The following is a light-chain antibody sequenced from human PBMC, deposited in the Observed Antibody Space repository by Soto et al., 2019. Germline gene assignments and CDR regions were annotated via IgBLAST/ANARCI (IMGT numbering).Light chain of an antibody. CDR1: SSNIGAGYD. CDR2: GST. Sequence: QSVLTQPPSVSGAPGQRVTISCTGSSSNIGAGYDVHWYQQLPGTAPKLLIYGSTNRPSGVPDRFSGSKSDTSVSLAITGLQAEDEADYFCQTFDASLSGRVFGGGTKVTVL. J-gene: IGLJ2*01. CDR3: QTFDASLSGRV. V-gene: IGLV1-40*01.